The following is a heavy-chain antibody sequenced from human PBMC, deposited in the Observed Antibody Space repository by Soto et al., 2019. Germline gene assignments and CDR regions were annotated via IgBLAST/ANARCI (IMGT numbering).Heavy chain of an antibody. D-gene: IGHD3-10*01. CDR3: AKDRSSGTPDAFDI. CDR1: GFTFSSYA. CDR2: ISASGATS. J-gene: IGHJ3*02. Sequence: GGSLRLSCAASGFTFSSYAMTWVRQAPGKGLEWVSVISASGATSDYADSVKGRFTISRGNSRNTLYLQMDSLRGEDTAVYYCAKDRSSGTPDAFDIWGQGTMVTVSS. V-gene: IGHV3-23*01.